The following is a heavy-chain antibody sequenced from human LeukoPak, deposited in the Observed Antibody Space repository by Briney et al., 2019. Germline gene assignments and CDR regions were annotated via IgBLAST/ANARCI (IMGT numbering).Heavy chain of an antibody. Sequence: GESLKISCKGSGYSFTNYCIGWVRQMPGKGQEWVGIIYPSDSDTRYSPSFQGQVTISADKSISTAYLQWSSLKASDTAMYYCARRYSRSYFFDYWGQGTVVTVSS. CDR1: GYSFTNYC. CDR3: ARRYSRSYFFDY. D-gene: IGHD6-13*01. CDR2: IYPSDSDT. J-gene: IGHJ4*02. V-gene: IGHV5-51*01.